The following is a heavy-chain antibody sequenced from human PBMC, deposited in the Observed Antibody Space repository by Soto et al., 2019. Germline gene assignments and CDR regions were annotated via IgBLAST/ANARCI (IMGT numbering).Heavy chain of an antibody. CDR1: GGTFSSYT. CDR2: IIPILGIA. Sequence: QVQLVQSGAEVKKPGSSVKVSCKASGGTFSSYTISWVRQAPGQGLEWMGRIIPILGIANYAQKFQGRFTITADKSTSTAYVELSSLRSEDTAVYYCASFEWLPKKDAFDIWGQGTMVTVSS. J-gene: IGHJ3*02. D-gene: IGHD3-9*01. CDR3: ASFEWLPKKDAFDI. V-gene: IGHV1-69*02.